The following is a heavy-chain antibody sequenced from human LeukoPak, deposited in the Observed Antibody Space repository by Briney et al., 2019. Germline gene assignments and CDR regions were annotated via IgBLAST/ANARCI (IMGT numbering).Heavy chain of an antibody. CDR1: GYTFNSYY. Sequence: ASVKVSCKASGYTFNSYYMHWVRQAPGQGLEWMGTINPSGGRTNYAQKFQGRVTMTRDTSTRTIYIELCSLRSDDTAVYYCARGGRDYGDPRFDPWGQGTLVTVSS. J-gene: IGHJ5*02. V-gene: IGHV1-46*02. CDR3: ARGGRDYGDPRFDP. D-gene: IGHD4-17*01. CDR2: INPSGGRT.